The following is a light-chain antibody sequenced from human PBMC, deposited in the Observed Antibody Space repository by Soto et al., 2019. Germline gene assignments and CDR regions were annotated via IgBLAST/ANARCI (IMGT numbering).Light chain of an antibody. V-gene: IGKV1D-8*01. CDR1: QDIKNY. CDR3: QQYYSFPFT. CDR2: SAS. J-gene: IGKJ3*01. Sequence: VISMTQSPSLLSASTGDRVTISCRMSQDIKNYLAWYQQRPGKAPALLIYSASTLQNGVPSRFSGSWSGTDFTLTISRLQSEDFATFYCQQYYSFPFTFGPGTKVDV.